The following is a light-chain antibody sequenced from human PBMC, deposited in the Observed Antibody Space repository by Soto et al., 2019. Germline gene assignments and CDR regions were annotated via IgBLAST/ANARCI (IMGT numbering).Light chain of an antibody. V-gene: IGKV3-20*01. CDR2: GAS. CDR1: QSVSSSF. J-gene: IGKJ2*01. CDR3: QQYGSSPYS. Sequence: EIVLTQSPGTLPLSPGERATLSCRASQSVSSSFVWYQQKPGQAPRLLIYGASSRATGIPDRFTGSGSGTDFTLTISRLEPEDFAVYYCQQYGSSPYSFGQGTKLEIK.